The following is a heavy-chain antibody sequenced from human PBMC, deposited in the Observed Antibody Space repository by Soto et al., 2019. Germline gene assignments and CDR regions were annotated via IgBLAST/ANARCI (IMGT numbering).Heavy chain of an antibody. J-gene: IGHJ6*02. CDR1: GDTISTGGYT. D-gene: IGHD6-6*01. CDR2: TYHSGNP. Sequence: TLSLTCDVSGDTISTGGYTWAWIRQPPGKALEWIGHTYHSGNPYYNPSLKSRVTISLDTSKNQFSLKLSSVTAADTAVYYCARGSSIAGLYYGMDVWGQGTTVTVSS. CDR3: ARGSSIAGLYYGMDV. V-gene: IGHV4-30-2*05.